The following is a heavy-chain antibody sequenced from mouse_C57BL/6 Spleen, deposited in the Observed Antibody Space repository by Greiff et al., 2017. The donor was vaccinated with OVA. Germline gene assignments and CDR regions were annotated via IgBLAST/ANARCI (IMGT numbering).Heavy chain of an antibody. CDR3: ARGSYYFDY. J-gene: IGHJ2*01. Sequence: QVHVKQPGAELVWHGSSVKLLCNASVYTFTSYWMHWVKQRPIQGLEWIGNIDPSDSETHYNQKFKDKATLTVDKSSSTAYMQLSSLTSEDSAVFYCARGSYYFDYWGQGTTLTVSS. V-gene: IGHV1-52*01. CDR2: IDPSDSET. CDR1: VYTFTSYW.